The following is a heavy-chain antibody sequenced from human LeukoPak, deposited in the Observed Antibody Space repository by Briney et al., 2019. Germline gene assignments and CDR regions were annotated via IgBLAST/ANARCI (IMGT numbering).Heavy chain of an antibody. V-gene: IGHV3-21*01. D-gene: IGHD5-18*01. Sequence: PGGSLRLSCAASGFTVSSNYMSWVRQAPGKGLEWVSSISSSSSYIYYADSVKGRFTISRDNAKNSLYLQMNSLRAEDTAVYYCAILDTAMVHYWGQGTLVTVSS. CDR3: AILDTAMVHY. CDR2: ISSSSSYI. J-gene: IGHJ4*02. CDR1: GFTVSSNY.